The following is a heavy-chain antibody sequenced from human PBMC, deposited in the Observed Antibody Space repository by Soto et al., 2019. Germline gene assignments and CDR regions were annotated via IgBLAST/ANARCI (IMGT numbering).Heavy chain of an antibody. Sequence: PSETLSLTCAVSGGSISSGGYSWSWIRQPPGKGLEWIGYIYHSGSTNYNPSLKSRVTISVDTSKNQFSLKLSSVTAADTAVYYCASSNIAAAGCYYYGMDVWGRGTTVTVSS. CDR3: ASSNIAAAGCYYYGMDV. D-gene: IGHD6-13*01. V-gene: IGHV4-61*08. J-gene: IGHJ6*02. CDR1: GGSISSGGYS. CDR2: IYHSGST.